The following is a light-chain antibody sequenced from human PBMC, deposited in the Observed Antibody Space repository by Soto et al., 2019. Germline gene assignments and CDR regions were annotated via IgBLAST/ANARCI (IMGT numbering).Light chain of an antibody. CDR3: QQRSDWPQT. V-gene: IGKV3-11*01. CDR1: QYINTR. CDR2: QTS. Sequence: EIVLTQSPATLSSFPCDIVTLSCRASQYINTRLAWYQHRPGQAPRLLIYQTSIRAAGIPARFSGSGSGTDFSLTISSLEPEDFAVYYCQQRSDWPQTFGQGTKVDIK. J-gene: IGKJ1*01.